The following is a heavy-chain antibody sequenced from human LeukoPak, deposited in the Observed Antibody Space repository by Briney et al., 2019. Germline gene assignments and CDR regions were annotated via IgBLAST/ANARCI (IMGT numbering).Heavy chain of an antibody. V-gene: IGHV3-7*01. D-gene: IGHD2-2*01. CDR3: ARDYCSSTSCYYYYYYGMDV. J-gene: IGHJ6*02. Sequence: GGSLRLSCAASGFTFSKYWMTWVRQAPGKGLEWVANIKQDESEKYYGDSVKGRFTVFRDNGKSSLYLQMNSLRAEDTAVYYCARDYCSSTSCYYYYYYGMDVWGQGTTVTVSS. CDR2: IKQDESEK. CDR1: GFTFSKYW.